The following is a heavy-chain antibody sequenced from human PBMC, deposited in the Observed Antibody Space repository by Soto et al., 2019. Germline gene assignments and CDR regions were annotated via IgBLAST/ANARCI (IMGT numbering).Heavy chain of an antibody. Sequence: QVQLVQSGAEVKKPGASVKVSCKASGYTLTTYSMHWVRQAPGQRLEWMGWMNPLNGDTNYSQRFQGRLTIIRDTSASTAYMELSSLRSEDPAIYYCARGNSGAFDIWGQGTMVTVSS. CDR1: GYTLTTYS. J-gene: IGHJ3*02. CDR2: MNPLNGDT. V-gene: IGHV1-3*01. D-gene: IGHD6-19*01. CDR3: ARGNSGAFDI.